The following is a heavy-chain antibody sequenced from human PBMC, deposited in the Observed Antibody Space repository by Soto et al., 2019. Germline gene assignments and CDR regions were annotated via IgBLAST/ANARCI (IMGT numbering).Heavy chain of an antibody. Sequence: QVQLVQSGAEVKKPGASVKVSCKASGYTFTSYAMHWVRQAPGQRLEWMGWINAGNGNTKYSQKFQGRVTITRDTSASTAYMELSSLRSEDTAVYYCARMGSSGWYKDAFDIWGQGTMATVSS. J-gene: IGHJ3*02. D-gene: IGHD6-19*01. V-gene: IGHV1-3*01. CDR3: ARMGSSGWYKDAFDI. CDR1: GYTFTSYA. CDR2: INAGNGNT.